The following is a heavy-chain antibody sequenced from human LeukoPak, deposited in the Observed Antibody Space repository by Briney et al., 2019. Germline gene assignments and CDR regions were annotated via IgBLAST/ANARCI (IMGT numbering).Heavy chain of an antibody. D-gene: IGHD3-22*01. Sequence: SQTLSLTCTVSGGSISSGSYYWSWIRQPAGKGLEWIGRIYTSGSTNYNPSLKSRVTISVDTSKNQFSLKLSSVTAADTAVYYCARGFYYYDSSGYGLAWGYYYYMDVWGKGTTVTVSS. J-gene: IGHJ6*03. CDR1: GGSISSGSYY. CDR2: IYTSGST. CDR3: ARGFYYYDSSGYGLAWGYYYYMDV. V-gene: IGHV4-61*02.